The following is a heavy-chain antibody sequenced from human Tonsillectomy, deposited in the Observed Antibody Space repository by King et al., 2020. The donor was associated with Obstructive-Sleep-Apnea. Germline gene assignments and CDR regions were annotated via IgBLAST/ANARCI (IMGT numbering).Heavy chain of an antibody. D-gene: IGHD3-10*01. CDR1: GFTFYSYA. V-gene: IGHV3-23*04. CDR3: AKEGGGSGVYWVDS. J-gene: IGHJ5*01. CDR2: INSRGTT. Sequence: QLVQSGGGLVQPGGSLRLSCAASGFTFYSYAMSWVRQAPGKGLEWVSAINSRGTTFYADSVKGRFTISRDNSKYTVDLQVNSLRAEDTAFYYCAKEGGGSGVYWVDSWGQGTLVTVSS.